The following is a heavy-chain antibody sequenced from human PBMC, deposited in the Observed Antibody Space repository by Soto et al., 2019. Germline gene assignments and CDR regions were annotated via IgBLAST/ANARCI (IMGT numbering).Heavy chain of an antibody. CDR2: IYATGTT. CDR1: GASIRGFY. J-gene: IGHJ5*02. V-gene: IGHV4-4*07. CDR3: VRDGTKTLRDWFDP. D-gene: IGHD1-1*01. Sequence: SETLSLTCTVAGASIRGFYWSWIRKSAGKGLEWIGRIYATGTTDYNPSLKSRVMMSVDTSKKQFSLKLRSVTAADTAVYYCVRDGTKTLRDWFDPWGQGISVTVSS.